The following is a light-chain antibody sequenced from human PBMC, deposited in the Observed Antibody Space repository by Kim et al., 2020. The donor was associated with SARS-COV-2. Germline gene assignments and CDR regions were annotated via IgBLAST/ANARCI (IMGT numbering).Light chain of an antibody. Sequence: GKTVAISCTRSSGSIASNYVQWYQQRPGSSPTTVIFENNQRPSGVPDRFSGSVDSSSNSASLTISGLRTEDEADYYCHSYDSNNQVFGGGTKLTVL. V-gene: IGLV6-57*01. J-gene: IGLJ3*02. CDR1: SGSIASNY. CDR2: ENN. CDR3: HSYDSNNQV.